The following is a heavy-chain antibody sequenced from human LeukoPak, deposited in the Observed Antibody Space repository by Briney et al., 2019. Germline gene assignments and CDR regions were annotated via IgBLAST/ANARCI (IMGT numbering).Heavy chain of an antibody. D-gene: IGHD4-17*01. CDR1: GGTFSSYA. CDR2: ILPCLVIA. J-gene: IGHJ5*02. Sequence: ASVKVSCKASGGTFSSYAISWVRQAPGQGLEGMGGILPCLVIANYAQKWQGRVTITADKSTSTAYMELSSLRSEDTAVYYCARWRSRDGDYVAWGQGTLVTVSS. CDR3: ARWRSRDGDYVA. V-gene: IGHV1-69*10.